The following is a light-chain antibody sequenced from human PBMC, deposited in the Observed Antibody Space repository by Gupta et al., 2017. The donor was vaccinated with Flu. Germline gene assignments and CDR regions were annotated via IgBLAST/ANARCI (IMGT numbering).Light chain of an antibody. J-gene: IGKJ1*01. CDR2: GAS. V-gene: IGKV3-15*01. CDR3: QQYNNWPPWT. CDR1: PSVSSN. Sequence: DIVMTQSPATLSVSTGERATLSCRASPSVSSNLAWYQQKPGQAPRLLIYGASTRATGIPARFSGSGSGTEFTLTISSLQSEDFAVYYCQQYNNWPPWTFGQGTKVEIK.